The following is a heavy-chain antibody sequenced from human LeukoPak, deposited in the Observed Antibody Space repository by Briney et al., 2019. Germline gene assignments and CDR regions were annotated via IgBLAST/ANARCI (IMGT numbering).Heavy chain of an antibody. CDR1: GYTFTSYG. V-gene: IGHV1-18*01. J-gene: IGHJ6*03. CDR2: ISAYNGNT. Sequence: ASVRVSCKASGYTFTSYGISWVRQAPGQGLEWMGWISAYNGNTNYAQKLQGRVTMTTDTSTSTAYMELRSLRSDDTAVYYCARVKQQLVLDYYYMDVWGKGTTVTVSS. CDR3: ARVKQQLVLDYYYMDV. D-gene: IGHD6-13*01.